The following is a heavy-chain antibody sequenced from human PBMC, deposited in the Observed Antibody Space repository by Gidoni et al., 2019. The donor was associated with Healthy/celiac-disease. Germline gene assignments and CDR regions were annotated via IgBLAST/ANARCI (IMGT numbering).Heavy chain of an antibody. CDR2: ISSSSSTI. V-gene: IGHV3-48*04. Sequence: EVQLVESGGGLVQPGGSLRLSCAAYGFTFSSYSMNWVRQAPGKGLEWVSYISSSSSTIYYADSVKGRFTISRDNAKNSLYLQMNSLRAEDTAVYYCASLYYYDSSGYYPPDAFDIWGQGTMVTVSS. CDR3: ASLYYYDSSGYYPPDAFDI. CDR1: GFTFSSYS. D-gene: IGHD3-22*01. J-gene: IGHJ3*02.